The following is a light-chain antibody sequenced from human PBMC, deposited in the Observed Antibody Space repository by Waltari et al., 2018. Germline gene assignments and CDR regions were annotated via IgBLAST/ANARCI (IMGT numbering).Light chain of an antibody. J-gene: IGLJ2*01. CDR2: QDT. V-gene: IGLV3-1*01. CDR1: KWGGLY. Sequence: SYELTQPPSVSVSPGQTASITCSGDKWGGLYACWYQQKPGKSPVLVIYQDTRRPSGCPARFSGTHSAKTATLTISRTQVMDKADYYCQACDSITSHMLFGGGTKLTVL. CDR3: QACDSITSHML.